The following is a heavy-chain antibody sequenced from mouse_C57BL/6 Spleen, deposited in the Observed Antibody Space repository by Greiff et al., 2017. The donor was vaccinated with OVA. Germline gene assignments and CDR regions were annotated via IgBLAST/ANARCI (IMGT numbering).Heavy chain of an antibody. D-gene: IGHD1-1*01. J-gene: IGHJ1*03. Sequence: QVQLQQPGAELVRPGSSVKLSCKASGYTFTSYWMHWVKQRPIQGLEWIGNIDPSDSETHYNQKFKDKATLTVDKSSSTAYMQLSSLTSEDSAVYYCARRTTVVPWYCDVWGTGTTVTVSS. V-gene: IGHV1-52*01. CDR1: GYTFTSYW. CDR3: ARRTTVVPWYCDV. CDR2: IDPSDSET.